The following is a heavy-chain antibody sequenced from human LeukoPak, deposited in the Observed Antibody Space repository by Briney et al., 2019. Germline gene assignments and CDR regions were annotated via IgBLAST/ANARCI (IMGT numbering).Heavy chain of an antibody. D-gene: IGHD2-8*01. CDR2: ISYDGSNK. CDR1: GFTFNSFW. Sequence: GGSLRLSCAASGFTFNSFWMTWLRQAPGKGLEWVAVISYDGSNKYYADSVKGRFTISRDNSKNTLYLQMNSLRAEDTAVYYCAREGPRVLNSFDPWGQGTLVTVSS. V-gene: IGHV3-30*19. J-gene: IGHJ5*02. CDR3: AREGPRVLNSFDP.